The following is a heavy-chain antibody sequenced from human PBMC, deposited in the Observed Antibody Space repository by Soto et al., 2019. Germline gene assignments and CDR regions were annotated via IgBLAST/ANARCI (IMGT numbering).Heavy chain of an antibody. Sequence: QVQLVQSGAEVKKPGASVKVSCKASGYTFTSYGISWVRQAPGQGLEWMGWISAYNGNTNYAQKLQGRVTMTTDTSTSTDYMELRSLRSDDTAVYYYARVRDSSSSILGDIYYYYYMEVWGKGTTVTVSS. CDR1: GYTFTSYG. J-gene: IGHJ6*03. D-gene: IGHD6-6*01. CDR3: ARVRDSSSSILGDIYYYYYMEV. CDR2: ISAYNGNT. V-gene: IGHV1-18*01.